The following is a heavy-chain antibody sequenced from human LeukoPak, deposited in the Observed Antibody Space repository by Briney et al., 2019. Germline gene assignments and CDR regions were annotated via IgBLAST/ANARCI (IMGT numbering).Heavy chain of an antibody. J-gene: IGHJ4*02. V-gene: IGHV4-4*07. CDR1: GGSISSYY. Sequence: SETLSLTCTVSGGSISSYYWSWIRQPAGKGLEWIGRIYTSGSTNYNPSLKSRVTISIDASKNQFSLRLSSVTAADTAVYYCTKGGELMNYWGQGTLVTVSS. D-gene: IGHD1-26*01. CDR3: TKGGELMNY. CDR2: IYTSGST.